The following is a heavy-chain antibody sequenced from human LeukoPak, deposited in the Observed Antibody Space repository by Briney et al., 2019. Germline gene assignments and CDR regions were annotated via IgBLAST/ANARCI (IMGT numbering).Heavy chain of an antibody. CDR1: GGSISSGGHY. Sequence: PSETLSLTCTVSGGSISSGGHYWSWIRQHPGTGLEWIGYIYHSGSTYYNPSLKSRVTISVDRSKNQFSLKLSSVTAADTAVYYCARGDERDGYNWDYWGQGTLVTVSS. D-gene: IGHD5-24*01. V-gene: IGHV4-30-2*01. CDR3: ARGDERDGYNWDY. J-gene: IGHJ4*02. CDR2: IYHSGST.